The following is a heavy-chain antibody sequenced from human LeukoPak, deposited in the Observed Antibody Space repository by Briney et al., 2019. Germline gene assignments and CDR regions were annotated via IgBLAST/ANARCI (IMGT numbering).Heavy chain of an antibody. D-gene: IGHD1-14*01. J-gene: IGHJ5*02. CDR3: AEGLSTGLNWFDP. CDR2: IIPIFGTA. Sequence: ASVKVSCKASGYTFTSYGISWVRQAPGQGLEWMGGIIPIFGTANYAQKFQGRVTITTDESTSTAYMELSSLRSEDTAVYYCAEGLSTGLNWFDPWGQGTLVTVSS. V-gene: IGHV1-69*05. CDR1: GYTFTSYG.